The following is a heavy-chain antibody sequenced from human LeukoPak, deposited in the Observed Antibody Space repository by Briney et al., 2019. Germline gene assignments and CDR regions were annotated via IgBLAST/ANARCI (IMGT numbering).Heavy chain of an antibody. V-gene: IGHV4-59*01. D-gene: IGHD6-19*01. CDR3: AREGGRQGYSSGWYEAFDI. J-gene: IGHJ3*02. CDR1: GGSISSYY. Sequence: SETLSLTCTVSGGSISSYYWSWIRQPPGKGLEWIGYIYYSGSTNYNPSPKSRVTISVDTSKNQFSLKLSSVTAADTAVYYCAREGGRQGYSSGWYEAFDIWGQGTMVTVSS. CDR2: IYYSGST.